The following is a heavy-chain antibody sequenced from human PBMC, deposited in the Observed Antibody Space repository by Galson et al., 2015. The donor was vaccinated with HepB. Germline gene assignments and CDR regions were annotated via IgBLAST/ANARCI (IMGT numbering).Heavy chain of an antibody. CDR3: ARGHSYKPDFDY. CDR2: ISTSSSTI. V-gene: IGHV3-48*02. D-gene: IGHD5-18*01. J-gene: IGHJ4*02. Sequence: SLRLSCAASGFTFSSYNMNWVRQAPGKGLEWVSFISTSSSTIYYADSVRGRFTISRDNAGNSLYLQMNSLRDEDTAVYYCARGHSYKPDFDYWGQGTLVTVSS. CDR1: GFTFSSYN.